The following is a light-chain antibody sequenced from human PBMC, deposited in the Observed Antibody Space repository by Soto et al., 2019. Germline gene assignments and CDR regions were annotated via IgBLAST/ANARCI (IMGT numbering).Light chain of an antibody. CDR1: SSNIGTNF. CDR3: ATWDHSLSAGI. Sequence: QSVLTHPPSVSAAPGQQVTISCSGSSSNIGTNFVSWYQQVPGSAPKLLFYDNNKRPSGIPDRFSASKSGTSATLGITGLQTGDEAYYYCATWDHSLSAGIFGGGTKVTVL. J-gene: IGLJ2*01. CDR2: DNN. V-gene: IGLV1-51*01.